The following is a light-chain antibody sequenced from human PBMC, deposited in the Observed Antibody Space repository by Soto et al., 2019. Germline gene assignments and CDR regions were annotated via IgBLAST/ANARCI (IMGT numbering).Light chain of an antibody. V-gene: IGKV1-5*01. Sequence: DIQMTQSPSTLSASVGDRVTITCRASQSISSLLAWYQQEPGKAPKLLIYDASSLESGAPSRFSGRRSGSEFTLTISSLQPDDFATYYCQQYNSYSPLTFGGGTKVDIK. CDR2: DAS. J-gene: IGKJ4*01. CDR1: QSISSL. CDR3: QQYNSYSPLT.